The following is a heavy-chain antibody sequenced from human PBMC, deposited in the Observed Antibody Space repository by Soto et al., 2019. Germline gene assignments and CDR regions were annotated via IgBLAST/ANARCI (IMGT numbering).Heavy chain of an antibody. CDR2: ISSSSSYI. J-gene: IGHJ5*02. Sequence: EVQLVESGGGLVKPGGSLRLSCAASGFTFSSYSMNWVRQAPGKGLEWVSSISSSSSYIYYADSVKGRFTISRDNAKNSLYLQMNSLRAEDTAVYYCARETSSSWTGTFSIDLWGQGTLVTVSS. D-gene: IGHD6-13*01. V-gene: IGHV3-21*01. CDR3: ARETSSSWTGTFSIDL. CDR1: GFTFSSYS.